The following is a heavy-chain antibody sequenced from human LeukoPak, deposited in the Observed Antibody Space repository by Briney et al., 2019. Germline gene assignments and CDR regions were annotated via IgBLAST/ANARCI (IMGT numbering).Heavy chain of an antibody. D-gene: IGHD3-22*01. V-gene: IGHV3-23*01. CDR3: AKRGVVIRVILVGFHKAAYYFDS. Sequence: GGSLRLSCAASGFIFSNYALMWVRQAPGKGLEWVAGISDSGGSPSYADSVKGRFTISRDNPKNTLYLQMNSLRAEDTAVYFCAKRGVVIRVILVGFHKAAYYFDSWGQGALVTVSS. CDR1: GFIFSNYA. CDR2: ISDSGGSP. J-gene: IGHJ4*02.